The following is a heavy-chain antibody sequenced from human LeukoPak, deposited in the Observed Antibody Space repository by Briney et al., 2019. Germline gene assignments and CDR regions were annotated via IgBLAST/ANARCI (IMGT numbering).Heavy chain of an antibody. Sequence: PGGSLRLSCAASGFTFSSYEMNWVRQAPGKGLEWVSYISSSGNTIYYADSVKGRFTISRDNAKNSLYLQMNSLRAEDTAVYYCARGLPNAILMVYAAYYYALDVWGQGTTVTVSS. D-gene: IGHD2-2*01. CDR3: ARGLPNAILMVYAAYYYALDV. V-gene: IGHV3-48*03. CDR1: GFTFSSYE. J-gene: IGHJ6*02. CDR2: ISSSGNTI.